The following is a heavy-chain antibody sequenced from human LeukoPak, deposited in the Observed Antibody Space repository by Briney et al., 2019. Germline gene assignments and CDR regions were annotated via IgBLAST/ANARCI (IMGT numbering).Heavy chain of an antibody. CDR1: GGSISSDDYY. V-gene: IGHV4-61*02. Sequence: PSETLSLTCTVSGGSISSDDYYWSWIRQPAGKGLEWIGRIYPSGNTNYNPSLRSRVTISIDTSKNQFSLKLSSVTAADTAVYYCARYFDYWGQGILVSVSS. CDR2: IYPSGNT. CDR3: ARYFDY. J-gene: IGHJ4*02.